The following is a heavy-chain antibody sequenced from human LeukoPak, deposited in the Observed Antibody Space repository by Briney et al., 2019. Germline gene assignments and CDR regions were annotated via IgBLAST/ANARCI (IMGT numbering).Heavy chain of an antibody. CDR3: AEDRYCSSSSCYRGFDY. CDR2: ISGSGGST. V-gene: IGHV3-23*01. Sequence: QPGGSLRLSCAASGFTFSSYAMSWVRQAPGKGLEWVSVISGSGGSTYYADSVKGRFTISRDNSKNTLYLQMNSLRAEDTAVYYCAEDRYCSSSSCYRGFDYWGQGTLVTVSS. CDR1: GFTFSSYA. D-gene: IGHD2-2*02. J-gene: IGHJ4*02.